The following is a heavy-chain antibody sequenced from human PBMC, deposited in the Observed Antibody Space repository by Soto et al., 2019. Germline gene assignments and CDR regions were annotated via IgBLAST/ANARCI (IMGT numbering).Heavy chain of an antibody. Sequence: ASVQVSCKASGYTFTSYAMHWVRQAPGQRLEWMGWMNPNSGNTGYAQKFQGRVTMTRNTSISTAYMELSSLRSEDTAVYYCARTLYGDNVDYWGQGTLVTVSS. D-gene: IGHD4-17*01. J-gene: IGHJ4*02. V-gene: IGHV1-8*02. CDR1: GYTFTSYA. CDR2: MNPNSGNT. CDR3: ARTLYGDNVDY.